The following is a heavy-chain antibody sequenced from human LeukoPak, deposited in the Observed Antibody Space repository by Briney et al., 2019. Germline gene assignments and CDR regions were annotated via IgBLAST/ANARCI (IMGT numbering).Heavy chain of an antibody. CDR2: ISGSGGST. J-gene: IGHJ4*02. CDR1: GFTFSSYG. CDR3: AKDRGRSSSSWPDY. D-gene: IGHD6-13*01. Sequence: PGGSLRLSCAASGFTFSSYGMSWVRQAPGKGLEWVSAISGSGGSTYYADSVKGRFTISRDNSKNTLYLQMNSLRAEDTAVYYCAKDRGRSSSSWPDYWGQGTLVTVSS. V-gene: IGHV3-23*01.